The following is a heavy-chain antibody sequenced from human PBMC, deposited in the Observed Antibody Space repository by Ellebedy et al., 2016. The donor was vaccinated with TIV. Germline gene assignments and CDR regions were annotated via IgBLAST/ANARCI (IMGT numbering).Heavy chain of an antibody. CDR1: GYSFTSYW. D-gene: IGHD3-22*01. V-gene: IGHV5-51*01. Sequence: GGSLRLSCKGSGYSFTSYWIGWVRQMPGKGLEWMGIIYPGDSDTRYSPSFQGQVTISADKSISTAYLQWSSLKASDTAMYYCARRAGVVVVITGDAFDIWGQGTMVTVSS. CDR2: IYPGDSDT. J-gene: IGHJ3*02. CDR3: ARRAGVVVVITGDAFDI.